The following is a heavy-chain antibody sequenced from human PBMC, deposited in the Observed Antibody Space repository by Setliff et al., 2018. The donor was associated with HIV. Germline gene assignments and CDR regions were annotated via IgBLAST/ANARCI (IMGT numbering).Heavy chain of an antibody. J-gene: IGHJ4*02. CDR1: GFTFDDYA. Sequence: GGSLRLSCAASGFTFDDYAMHWVRQAPGKGLEWVSGISWNSGSIGYADSVKGRFTISRDNSKSTLYLQMNSLRAEDTAVYYCAKVLGAYGDSFFDYWGQGTLVTVSS. D-gene: IGHD4-17*01. V-gene: IGHV3-9*01. CDR3: AKVLGAYGDSFFDY. CDR2: ISWNSGSI.